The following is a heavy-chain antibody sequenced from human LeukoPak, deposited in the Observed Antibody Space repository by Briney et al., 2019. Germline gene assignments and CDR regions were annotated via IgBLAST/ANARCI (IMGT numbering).Heavy chain of an antibody. CDR3: ARDRGDIVLMVYGDAFDI. Sequence: GGSLRLSCAASGFTVSSNYMSWVRQAPGKGLEWVSVIYSGGSTYYADSVKGRFTLSRDNSKNTLYLQMNSLRAEDTAVYYCARDRGDIVLMVYGDAFDIWGQGTMVTVSS. J-gene: IGHJ3*02. CDR2: IYSGGST. CDR1: GFTVSSNY. D-gene: IGHD2-8*01. V-gene: IGHV3-53*01.